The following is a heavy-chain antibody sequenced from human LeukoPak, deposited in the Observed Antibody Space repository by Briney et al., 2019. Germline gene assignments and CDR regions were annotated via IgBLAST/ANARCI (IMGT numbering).Heavy chain of an antibody. CDR3: ARARSDHPTLSFLHYYYMDV. CDR1: GFTFDDYG. CDR2: INWNGGST. D-gene: IGHD1-14*01. Sequence: GGSLRLSCAASGFTFDDYGMSWVRQAPGKGLEWVSGINWNGGSTGYADSVKGRFTISRDNAKNSLYLQMNSLRAEDTALYYCARARSDHPTLSFLHYYYMDVWGKGTTVTVSS. J-gene: IGHJ6*03. V-gene: IGHV3-20*04.